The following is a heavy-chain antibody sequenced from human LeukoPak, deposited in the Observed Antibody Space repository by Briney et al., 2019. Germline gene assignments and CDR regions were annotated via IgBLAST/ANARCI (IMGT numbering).Heavy chain of an antibody. V-gene: IGHV1-2*02. Sequence: GASVKVSCKASGYTFTSYAMHWVRQAPGQGLEWMGWINPNSGGTNYAQKFQGRVTMTRDTSISTVYMELSRLRSDDTAVYYCARSPDILTGEKFDYWGQGTLVTVSS. CDR2: INPNSGGT. CDR3: ARSPDILTGEKFDY. D-gene: IGHD3-9*01. J-gene: IGHJ4*02. CDR1: GYTFTSYA.